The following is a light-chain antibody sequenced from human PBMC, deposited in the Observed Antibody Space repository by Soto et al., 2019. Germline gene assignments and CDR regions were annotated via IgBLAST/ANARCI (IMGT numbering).Light chain of an antibody. J-gene: IGKJ2*01. CDR3: QQYYSYPPMYT. V-gene: IGKV1-8*01. CDR1: QGISSY. CDR2: AAS. Sequence: AIRMTQSPSSLSASTGDRVTITCRASQGISSYLAWYQQKPGKAPKLLIYAASTLQSGVPSRFSGSGSGTDFTLTISCLQSADFATYYCQQYYSYPPMYTFGQGTKLEIK.